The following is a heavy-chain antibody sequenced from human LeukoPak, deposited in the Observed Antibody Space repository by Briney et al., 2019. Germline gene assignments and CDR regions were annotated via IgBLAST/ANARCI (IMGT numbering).Heavy chain of an antibody. Sequence: GGSLRLSCAASGFTFSSYWMSWVRQAPGKGLEWVANIKQDGSEKYYVDSVKGRFTISRDNAKNSLYLQMNSLRAEDTAVYYCASHWGRTGYMWFDYWGQGTLVTVSS. J-gene: IGHJ4*02. CDR3: ASHWGRTGYMWFDY. V-gene: IGHV3-7*01. CDR1: GFTFSSYW. D-gene: IGHD3-9*01. CDR2: IKQDGSEK.